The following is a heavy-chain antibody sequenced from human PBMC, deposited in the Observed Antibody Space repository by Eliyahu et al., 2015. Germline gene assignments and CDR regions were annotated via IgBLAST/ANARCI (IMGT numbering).Heavy chain of an antibody. D-gene: IGHD3-22*01. Sequence: QVQLQQWGAGLLKPSETLSLTCAVYGGSFSGYYWXWIRQPPGKGLEWIGEINHSGSTNYNPSLKSRVTISVDTSKNQFSLKLSSVTAADTAVYYCARTTYYYDSSGYYPDQVFDYWGQGTLVTVSS. J-gene: IGHJ4*02. CDR2: INHSGST. CDR3: ARTTYYYDSSGYYPDQVFDY. V-gene: IGHV4-34*01. CDR1: GGSFSGYY.